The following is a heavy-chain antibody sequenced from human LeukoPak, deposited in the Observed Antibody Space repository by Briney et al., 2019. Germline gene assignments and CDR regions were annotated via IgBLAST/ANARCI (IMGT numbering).Heavy chain of an antibody. CDR3: ARTPDVDTDLT. J-gene: IGHJ5*02. V-gene: IGHV1-69*04. D-gene: IGHD5-18*01. CDR2: IIPILGIA. CDR1: GGTFSSYA. Sequence: ASVKVSCTASGGTFSSYAISWVRQAPGQGLEWMGRIIPILGIANYAQKFQGRVTITADKSTSTAYMELSSLRSEDTAVYYCARTPDVDTDLTWGQGTLVTVSS.